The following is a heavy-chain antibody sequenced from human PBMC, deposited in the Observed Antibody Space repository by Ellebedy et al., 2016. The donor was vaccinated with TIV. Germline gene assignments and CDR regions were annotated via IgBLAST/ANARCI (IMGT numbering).Heavy chain of an antibody. J-gene: IGHJ4*02. V-gene: IGHV3-11*01. CDR1: PFTASSNY. CDR3: ARLGVIAAAGASDY. Sequence: PGGSLRLSCPASPFTASSNYMSWFRQAPGKGPEWVSYISNSGDLMYYADSVKGLSTTSRDNAGNSLYLQMNSLKAEDTAVYYCARLGVIAAAGASDYWGQGTLVIVSS. CDR2: ISNSGDLM. D-gene: IGHD6-13*01.